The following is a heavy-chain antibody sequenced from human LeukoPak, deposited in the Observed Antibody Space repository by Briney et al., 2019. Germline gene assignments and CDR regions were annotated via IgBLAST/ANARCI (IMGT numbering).Heavy chain of an antibody. CDR2: IGTSGCDR. CDR1: GLTFSTSG. D-gene: IGHD1-14*01. CDR3: ATETNGRHYDY. Sequence: PGGSLRLSCTTSGLTFSTSGLNWVRQAPGKGLEWVASIGTSGCDRYHGDSIKGRFTSCRDNANNFLYLQMDSLRAEDTAVYYCATETNGRHYDYWGQGTLLTVSS. J-gene: IGHJ4*02. V-gene: IGHV3-21*06.